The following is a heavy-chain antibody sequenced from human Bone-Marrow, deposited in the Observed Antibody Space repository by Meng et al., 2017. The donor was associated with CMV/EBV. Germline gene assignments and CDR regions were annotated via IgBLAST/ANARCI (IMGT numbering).Heavy chain of an antibody. D-gene: IGHD3-3*01. CDR1: FTVSNNY. J-gene: IGHJ5*02. CDR2: IYTCGRT. CDR3: ARGITIFGVVIMAWFDP. Sequence: FTVSNNYMNWVRQAPGKGLEWVSVIYTCGRTYYADSVKGRFTISRDNSKNTLYLQMNSLWAEDTAVYYCARGITIFGVVIMAWFDPWGQGTLVTVSS. V-gene: IGHV3-53*05.